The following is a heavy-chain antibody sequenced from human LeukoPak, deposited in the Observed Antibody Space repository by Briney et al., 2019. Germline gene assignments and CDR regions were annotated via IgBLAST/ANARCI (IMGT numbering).Heavy chain of an antibody. CDR2: ISAYNGNT. J-gene: IGHJ4*02. CDR3: ARVRLTGTGKGYFDF. CDR1: GYTFTSYG. V-gene: IGHV1-18*04. D-gene: IGHD1/OR15-1a*01. Sequence: ASVKVSCKASGYTFTSYGISWVRQAPGQGLEWMGWISAYNGNTNYAQKLQGRVTMTTDTSTSTAYMELRSLRSDDTAVYHCARVRLTGTGKGYFDFWGQGTLVTVSS.